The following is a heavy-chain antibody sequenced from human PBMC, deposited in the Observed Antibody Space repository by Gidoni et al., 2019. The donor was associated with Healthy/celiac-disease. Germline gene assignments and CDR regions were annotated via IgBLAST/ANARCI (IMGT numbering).Heavy chain of an antibody. CDR1: GFTFDDYA. D-gene: IGHD6-13*01. J-gene: IGHJ5*02. Sequence: EVQLVESGGGLVQPGRSLRLSCAASGFTFDDYAMHWVRQAPGKGLEWVSGISWNSGSRGYADSVKGRFTISRDNAKNSLYLQMNSLRAEDTALYYCAKALIAAAGIGNWFDPWGQGTLVTVSS. CDR3: AKALIAAAGIGNWFDP. V-gene: IGHV3-9*01. CDR2: ISWNSGSR.